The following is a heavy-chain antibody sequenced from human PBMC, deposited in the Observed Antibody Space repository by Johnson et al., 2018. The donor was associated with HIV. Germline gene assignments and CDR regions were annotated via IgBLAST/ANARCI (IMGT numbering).Heavy chain of an antibody. CDR3: AKPLVGATRDDAFDV. CDR2: ISYDGSNK. Sequence: VQLVESGGGVVQPGGSLRLSCAASGFTVSSNYMSWVRQAPGKGLEWMAFISYDGSNKYFTDSVRGRFTISRDNSKNTLYLQMNSLSAEDKAVYYCAKPLVGATRDDAFDVWGQGTMVTVSS. J-gene: IGHJ3*01. V-gene: IGHV3-30-3*01. CDR1: GFTVSSNY. D-gene: IGHD1-26*01.